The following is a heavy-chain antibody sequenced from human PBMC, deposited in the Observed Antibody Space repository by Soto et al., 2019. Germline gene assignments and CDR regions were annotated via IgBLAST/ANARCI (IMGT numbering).Heavy chain of an antibody. V-gene: IGHV3-30*18. CDR3: GKDTLDCSGGDCPLFYYYGMDV. J-gene: IGHJ6*02. Sequence: QVQLVESGGGVVQPGKSLRLSCATSGFTFRSYGMHWVRQAPGKGLEWLAVISNDGTKKFFADSVKGRLTLSRDNARNTLYLQINSLRAADTAVYFCGKDTLDCSGGDCPLFYYYGMDVWGQGTTVTVSS. CDR1: GFTFRSYG. D-gene: IGHD2-15*01. CDR2: ISNDGTKK.